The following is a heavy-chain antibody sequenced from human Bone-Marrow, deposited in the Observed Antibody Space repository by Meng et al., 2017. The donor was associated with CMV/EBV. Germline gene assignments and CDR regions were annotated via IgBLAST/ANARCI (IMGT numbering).Heavy chain of an antibody. V-gene: IGHV3-21*01. Sequence: GGSLRLSCAASGFTFSGYSMSWVRQTPGKGLKWVSSTSGTGSYIYYADSVRGRFTISRDNAKNSLFLQMNSLRAEDTAVYYCARDDTQETYYYGRDVWGQGNTVNV. CDR1: GFTFSGYS. CDR3: ARDDTQETYYYGRDV. CDR2: TSGTGSYI. J-gene: IGHJ6*02.